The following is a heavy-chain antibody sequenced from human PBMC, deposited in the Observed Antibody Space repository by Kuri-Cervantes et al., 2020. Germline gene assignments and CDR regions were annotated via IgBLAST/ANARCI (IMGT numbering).Heavy chain of an antibody. Sequence: GESLKISCAASGFTFSSYAMHWVRQAPGKGLEWVAVISYDGSNKYYADSVKGRFTISRDNAKNSLYLQMNSLRAEDTAVYYCARIKSSSTQYYYYYYMDVWGKGTTVTVSS. V-gene: IGHV3-30*07. CDR3: ARIKSSSTQYYYYYYMDV. CDR2: ISYDGSNK. J-gene: IGHJ6*03. D-gene: IGHD6-6*01. CDR1: GFTFSSYA.